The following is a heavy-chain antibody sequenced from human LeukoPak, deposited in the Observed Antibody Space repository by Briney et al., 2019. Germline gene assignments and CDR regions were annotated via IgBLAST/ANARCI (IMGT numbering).Heavy chain of an antibody. D-gene: IGHD6-19*01. Sequence: GASVKLSCKASGYTFTSYAIHWVRQAPGQRLEWMGWINAGTGNRKYSQKFQDRVTITREASATTAYMELSSLTSEDTAVYYCARVSDDSGWNFDYWGQGTLVAVSS. V-gene: IGHV1-3*01. CDR3: ARVSDDSGWNFDY. CDR1: GYTFTSYA. J-gene: IGHJ4*02. CDR2: INAGTGNR.